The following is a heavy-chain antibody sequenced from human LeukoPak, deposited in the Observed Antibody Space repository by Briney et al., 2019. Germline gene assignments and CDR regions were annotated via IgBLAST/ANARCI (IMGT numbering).Heavy chain of an antibody. CDR2: INPSGGST. CDR3: AREFNYGDVDY. Sequence: ASVKVSCKASGGTFSSYAISWVRQAPGQGLEWMGIINPSGGSTSYAQKFQGRVTMTRDMSTSTVYMELSSLRSEDTAVYYCAREFNYGDVDYWGQGTLVTVSS. V-gene: IGHV1-46*01. CDR1: GGTFSSYA. J-gene: IGHJ4*02. D-gene: IGHD4-17*01.